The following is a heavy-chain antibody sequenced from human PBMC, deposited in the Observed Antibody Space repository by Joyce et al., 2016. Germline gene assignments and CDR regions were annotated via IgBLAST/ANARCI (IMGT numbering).Heavy chain of an antibody. CDR1: GRPFRCFF. J-gene: IGHJ4*02. V-gene: IGHV4-34*01. Sequence: QVQLQQWGAGLLKPSETLSLTCAVSGRPFRCFFWTWVRQPPGKGLEGIGDINNSGVTNYNPSLKTRVTFSVDTSKNQFSLKLTSLSAADTAVYYCARSQWLAPLMYWGQGTPVTVSS. CDR3: ARSQWLAPLMY. CDR2: INNSGVT. D-gene: IGHD6-19*01.